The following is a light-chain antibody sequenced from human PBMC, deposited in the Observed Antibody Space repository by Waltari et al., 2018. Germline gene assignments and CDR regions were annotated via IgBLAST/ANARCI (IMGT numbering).Light chain of an antibody. V-gene: IGLV1-47*01. CDR3: AAWDDNLGGTWV. J-gene: IGLJ3*02. CDR1: RSNSGTNF. Sequence: QSALSQPPSASGTPGQRVTISCSGSRSNSGTNFVYWYQHLPGTAPKLLIHRNIHRPSGVPDRFSGSKSGTSASLDISGLRSEDEADYYCAAWDDNLGGTWVFGGGTKLTVL. CDR2: RNI.